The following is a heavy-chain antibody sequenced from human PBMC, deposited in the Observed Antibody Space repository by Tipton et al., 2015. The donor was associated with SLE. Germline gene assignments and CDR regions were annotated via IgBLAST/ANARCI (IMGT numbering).Heavy chain of an antibody. CDR1: RFTFSSYS. D-gene: IGHD3-22*01. CDR3: ARSPYDSSGYYSYNWFDP. Sequence: LRLSCAASRFTFSSYSMNWVRQAPGKGLEWVGEINHSGSTNYNPSLKSRVTISVDTSKNQFSLKLSSVTAADTAVYYCARSPYDSSGYYSYNWFDPWGQGTLVTVSS. J-gene: IGHJ5*02. CDR2: INHSGST. V-gene: IGHV4-34*01.